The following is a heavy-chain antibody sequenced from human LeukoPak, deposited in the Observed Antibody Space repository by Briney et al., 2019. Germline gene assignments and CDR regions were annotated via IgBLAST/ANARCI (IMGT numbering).Heavy chain of an antibody. Sequence: PGRSLRLSCAASGFTFSSYGMHWVRQAPGKGLEWVAVISYDGSNKYYADSVKGRFTISRDNSKNTLYLQMNSLRAEDTAVYYCARGDRITMIPAPKWGQGTMVTVSS. CDR3: ARGDRITMIPAPK. J-gene: IGHJ3*01. CDR2: ISYDGSNK. D-gene: IGHD3-22*01. CDR1: GFTFSSYG. V-gene: IGHV3-30*03.